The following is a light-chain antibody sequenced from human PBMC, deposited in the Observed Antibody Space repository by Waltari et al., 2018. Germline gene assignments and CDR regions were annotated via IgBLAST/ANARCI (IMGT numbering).Light chain of an antibody. CDR3: QQYYSTPFT. CDR1: QSVLYSSNNKNY. V-gene: IGKV4-1*01. Sequence: DIVMTQSPDSLAVSLGERAPINCKSSQSVLYSSNNKNYLACYQQKPGQPPKLLIYWASTRESGVPDRFSGSGSGTDYTLTISSLQAEDVAVYYCQQYYSTPFTFGPGTKVDIK. J-gene: IGKJ3*01. CDR2: WAS.